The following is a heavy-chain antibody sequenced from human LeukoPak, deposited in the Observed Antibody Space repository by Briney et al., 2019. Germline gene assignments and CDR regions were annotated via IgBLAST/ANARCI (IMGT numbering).Heavy chain of an antibody. J-gene: IGHJ4*02. CDR2: IRYDGSNK. CDR1: GFTFSSYG. Sequence: PGGSLRLSCAASGFTFSSYGMHWVRQAPGKGLEWVAFIRYDGSNKYYADSVKGRFTISRDNSKNTLYLQMNSLKTEDTAVYYCTFKYYDSSGYYLRWGQGTLVTVSS. CDR3: TFKYYDSSGYYLR. D-gene: IGHD3-22*01. V-gene: IGHV3-30*02.